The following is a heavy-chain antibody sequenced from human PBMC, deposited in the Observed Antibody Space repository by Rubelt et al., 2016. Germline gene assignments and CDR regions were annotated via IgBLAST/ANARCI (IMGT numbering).Heavy chain of an antibody. CDR3: TRATAVSFDY. V-gene: IGHV3-74*01. D-gene: IGHD6-25*01. CDR2: INTDGST. J-gene: IGHJ4*02. Sequence: GKGLVWVSRINTDGSTSYADSVKGRFTISRDNGKNTLHLQMNSLRAEDTAVYYCTRATAVSFDYWGQGTLVAVSS.